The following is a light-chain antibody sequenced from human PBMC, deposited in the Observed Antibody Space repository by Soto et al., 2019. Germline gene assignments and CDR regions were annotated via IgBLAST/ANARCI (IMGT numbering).Light chain of an antibody. Sequence: DIQMTQSPSSVSACVGDRVIITCRTSQDITNWLAWYQQKPGKAPKVLIYAASSLESGVPSRFSGSGSGTEYTLTISSLQPEDFATYHCQQAKTFPFTFGGGTKVENK. CDR3: QQAKTFPFT. J-gene: IGKJ4*01. CDR2: AAS. CDR1: QDITNW. V-gene: IGKV1D-12*01.